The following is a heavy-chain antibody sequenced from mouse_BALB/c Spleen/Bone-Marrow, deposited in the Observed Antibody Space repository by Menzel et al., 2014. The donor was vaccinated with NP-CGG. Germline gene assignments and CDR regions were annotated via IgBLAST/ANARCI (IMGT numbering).Heavy chain of an antibody. Sequence: EVQGVESGGGLVQPEGSRKLSCAASGFTFSSFGMHWVRQAPEKGLEWVAYISSGSRTIFYADTVKGRFTVSRDNPKNTLFLQMTSLRSEDTAMYFCTRGGNWDDFDSWGQGTTLTVSS. D-gene: IGHD4-1*01. CDR3: TRGGNWDDFDS. V-gene: IGHV5-17*02. CDR1: GFTFSSFG. J-gene: IGHJ2*01. CDR2: ISSGSRTI.